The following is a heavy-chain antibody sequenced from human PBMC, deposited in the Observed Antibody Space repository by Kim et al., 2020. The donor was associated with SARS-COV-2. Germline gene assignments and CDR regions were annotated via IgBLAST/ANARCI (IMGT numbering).Heavy chain of an antibody. V-gene: IGHV3-66*01. CDR3: SRDRADNWFDP. Sequence: STYYADSVQGRFTNSRDNSKNTVYLQMNSLRADDTAVYYCSRDRADNWFDPWGQGTLVTVSS. CDR2: ST. J-gene: IGHJ5*02.